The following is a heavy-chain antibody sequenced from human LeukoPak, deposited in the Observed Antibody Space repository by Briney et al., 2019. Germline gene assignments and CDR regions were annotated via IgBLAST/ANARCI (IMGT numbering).Heavy chain of an antibody. Sequence: GGSLRLSCAASGFTLSTYWMHWVRQAPGKGLVWVSRIKSDGSSTSYADSVKGRFTISRDNARNTLFLQMNSLRAEDTAVYYCARYYYDSSRGAYWGQGTLVTVSS. CDR2: IKSDGSST. D-gene: IGHD3-22*01. CDR1: GFTLSTYW. V-gene: IGHV3-74*01. CDR3: ARYYYDSSRGAY. J-gene: IGHJ4*02.